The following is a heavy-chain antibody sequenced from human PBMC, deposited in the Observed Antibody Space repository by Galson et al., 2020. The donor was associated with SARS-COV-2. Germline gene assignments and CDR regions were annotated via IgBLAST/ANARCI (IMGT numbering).Heavy chain of an antibody. D-gene: IGHD4-17*01. Sequence: SETLSPTCAVSGTSISSGSYSWNWIRQPTGKGLEWIGYISHSGGTYYNPSLKSRVTLSGDRSKNQFSLRLSSVTAAYTAVYYCASLHYREYAPDAFDIGGPGTWVTVAS. J-gene: IGHJ3*02. CDR2: ISHSGGT. CDR1: GTSISSGSYS. V-gene: IGHV4-30-2*01. CDR3: ASLHYREYAPDAFDI.